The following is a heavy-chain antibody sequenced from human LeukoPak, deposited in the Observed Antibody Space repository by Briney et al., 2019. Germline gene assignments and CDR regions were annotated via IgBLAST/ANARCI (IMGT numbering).Heavy chain of an antibody. D-gene: IGHD6-13*01. V-gene: IGHV3-64*02. CDR2: ISSNGGST. Sequence: PGGSLRLSCAASGFTFSSYAMHWVRQAPGKGLEYVSAISSNGGSTYYADSVRGRLTISRDNSENTLYLQMGSLRAEDMAVYYCARGPRSSPTEYFDYWGQGTLVTVSS. J-gene: IGHJ4*02. CDR3: ARGPRSSPTEYFDY. CDR1: GFTFSSYA.